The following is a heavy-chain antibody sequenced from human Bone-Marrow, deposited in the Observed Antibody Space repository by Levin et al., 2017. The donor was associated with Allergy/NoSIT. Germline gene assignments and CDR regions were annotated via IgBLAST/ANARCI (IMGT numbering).Heavy chain of an antibody. D-gene: IGHD3-10*01. Sequence: GESLKISCAASGFTFSSYEMNWVRQAPGKGLEWVSYISSSGSTIYYADSVKGRFTISRDNAKNSLYLQMNSLRAEDTAVYYCARLMVQGVICYFDYWGQGTLVTVSS. CDR2: ISSSGSTI. CDR3: ARLMVQGVICYFDY. J-gene: IGHJ4*02. V-gene: IGHV3-48*03. CDR1: GFTFSSYE.